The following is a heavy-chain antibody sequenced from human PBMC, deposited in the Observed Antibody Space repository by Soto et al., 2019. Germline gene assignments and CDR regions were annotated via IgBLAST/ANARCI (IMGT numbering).Heavy chain of an antibody. J-gene: IGHJ4*02. D-gene: IGHD5-18*01. CDR1: GRSFSGYY. CDR3: ARGWGYSYGLAFDY. Sequence: QVQLQQWGAGLLKPSETLSLTCAVYGRSFSGYYWSWIRQPPGKGLEWIGEINHSGSTNYNPSLKSRVTISVDTSKNQFSLKLSSVTAADTAVYYCARGWGYSYGLAFDYWGQGTLVTVSS. V-gene: IGHV4-34*01. CDR2: INHSGST.